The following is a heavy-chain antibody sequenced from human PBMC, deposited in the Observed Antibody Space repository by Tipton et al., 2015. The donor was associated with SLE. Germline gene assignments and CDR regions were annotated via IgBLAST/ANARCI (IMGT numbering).Heavy chain of an antibody. J-gene: IGHJ6*02. CDR1: GFTFQDYA. CDR2: IIGNGGST. Sequence: SLRLSCAASGFTFQDYAMHWVRQAPGKGLEWISLIIGNGGSTYYADSVEGRFTISSDNTKNSLFLQMSSLRHEDTALYYCARDRGTYGGYGMDVWGQGTTITVS. D-gene: IGHD3-16*01. V-gene: IGHV3-43*02. CDR3: ARDRGTYGGYGMDV.